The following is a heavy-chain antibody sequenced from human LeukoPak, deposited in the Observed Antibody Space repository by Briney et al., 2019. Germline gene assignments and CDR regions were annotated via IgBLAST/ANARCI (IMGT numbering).Heavy chain of an antibody. V-gene: IGHV3-30*02. J-gene: IGHJ6*03. CDR1: GFTFSSHG. D-gene: IGHD3-10*01. CDR3: AKNRGYMDV. CDR2: IRYDGNNK. Sequence: GGSLRLSCAASGFTFSSHGLHWVRQAPGRGLEWVAFIRYDGNNKHYADSVKGRFTISIDNSKNTLYLQMNSLRAEDTAVYYCAKNRGYMDVWGKGTTVTVSS.